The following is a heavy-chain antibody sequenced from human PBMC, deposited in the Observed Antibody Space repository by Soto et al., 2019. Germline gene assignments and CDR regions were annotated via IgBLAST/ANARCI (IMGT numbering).Heavy chain of an antibody. CDR3: ADGGEWSFNFVY. J-gene: IGHJ4*02. D-gene: IGHD3-3*01. Sequence: GGSLRLSCAASGFTFSSYAMSWVRQTPGKGLELVSVISAGGDNTYNTDSVTGRLTISRHNSKNRLYLQMNNRRAEDTAVYYCADGGEWSFNFVYWGQGTLVTVPS. V-gene: IGHV3-23*01. CDR1: GFTFSSYA. CDR2: ISAGGDNT.